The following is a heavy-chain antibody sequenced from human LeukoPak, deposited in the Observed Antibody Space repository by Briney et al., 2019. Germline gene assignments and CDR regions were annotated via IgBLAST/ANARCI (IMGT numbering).Heavy chain of an antibody. J-gene: IGHJ6*03. CDR2: IRSKAYGGTT. CDR1: GFTFGDYA. V-gene: IGHV3-49*04. Sequence: GGSLRLSCTASGFTFGDYAMSWVRQAPGKGLEWVGFIRSKAYGGTTEYAASVKGRFTISRDDSKSIAYLQMNSLKTEDTAVYYCTREGRLRFLEWTYYYYMDVWGKGTTVTVSS. D-gene: IGHD3-3*01. CDR3: TREGRLRFLEWTYYYYMDV.